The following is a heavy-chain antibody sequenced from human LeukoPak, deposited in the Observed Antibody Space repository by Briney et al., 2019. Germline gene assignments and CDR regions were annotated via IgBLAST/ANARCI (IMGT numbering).Heavy chain of an antibody. J-gene: IGHJ4*02. CDR2: INPNTGDT. D-gene: IGHD6-19*01. CDR3: ASYPRYSSSPPFDY. V-gene: IGHV1-2*02. CDR1: GYTFTGYY. Sequence: ASVKVSCKASGYTFTGYYMHWVRQAPGQGLEWMGWINPNTGDTHYAQRFQGRVTMTRDTTINTAYMELNRLTFDDTAVYYCASYPRYSSSPPFDYWGQGTLVTVSS.